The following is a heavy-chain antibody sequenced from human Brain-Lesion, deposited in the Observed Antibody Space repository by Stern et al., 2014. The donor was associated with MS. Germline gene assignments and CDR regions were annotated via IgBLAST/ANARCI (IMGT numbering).Heavy chain of an antibody. CDR3: ARAVRNQLLSEY. D-gene: IGHD2-2*01. CDR2: MNPYSGNT. J-gene: IGHJ4*02. V-gene: IGHV1-8*01. CDR1: GYTFSSYD. Sequence: MQLVESGAEVKKPGASVKVSCKASGYTFSSYDITWVRQASGHGLEWMGWMNPYSGNTGYAQNFKGRGSMTSDPSISTVYMELTSLTSDDTAVYFCARAVRNQLLSEYWGQGTLVTVSS.